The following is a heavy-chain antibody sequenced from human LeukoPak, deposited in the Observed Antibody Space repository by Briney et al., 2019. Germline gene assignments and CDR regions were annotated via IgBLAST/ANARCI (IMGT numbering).Heavy chain of an antibody. J-gene: IGHJ6*03. CDR2: INTNTGNP. CDR3: ARELTYYYDSSGYYYTGYYYYYMDV. Sequence: ASVKVSCKASGYTFTSYAMNWVRQAPGQGLEWMGWINTNTGNPTYAQGFTGRFVFSLDTSVSTAYLQISSLKAEDTAVYYCARELTYYYDSSGYYYTGYYYYYMDVWGKGTTVTVSS. CDR1: GYTFTSYA. D-gene: IGHD3-22*01. V-gene: IGHV7-4-1*02.